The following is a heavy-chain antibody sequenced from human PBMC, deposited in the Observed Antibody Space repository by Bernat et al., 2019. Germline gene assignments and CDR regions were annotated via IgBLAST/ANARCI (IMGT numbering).Heavy chain of an antibody. J-gene: IGHJ4*02. CDR2: VRTKDNGYAT. CDR3: ARTAAVTEQCLHY. Sequence: EVQLASSGGGWVQPGGSLKLSCAASGLTFSDSTMQWVRQASVKELEWVGSVRTKDNGYATSYDASVKGRYSTARDESKHPSYLQTNRLITENTAGDTSARTAAVTEQCLHYWDQGTLVTVS. CDR1: GLTFSDST. V-gene: IGHV3-73*01. D-gene: IGHD6-19*01.